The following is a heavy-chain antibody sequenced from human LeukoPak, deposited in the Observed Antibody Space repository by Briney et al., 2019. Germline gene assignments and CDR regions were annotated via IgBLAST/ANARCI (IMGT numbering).Heavy chain of an antibody. CDR1: GFTFSSYA. CDR3: AKVSPYCSGGSCYFDY. D-gene: IGHD2-15*01. CDR2: ISGSGGST. Sequence: GGSLRLSCAASGFTFSSYAMHWVRQAPGKGLEWVSAISGSGGSTYYADSVKGRFTISRDNSKNTLYLQMNSLRAEDTAVYYCAKVSPYCSGGSCYFDYWGQGTLVTVSS. V-gene: IGHV3-23*01. J-gene: IGHJ4*02.